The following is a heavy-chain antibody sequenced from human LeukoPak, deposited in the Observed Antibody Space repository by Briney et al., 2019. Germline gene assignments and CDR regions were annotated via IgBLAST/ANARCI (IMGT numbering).Heavy chain of an antibody. CDR2: IIPIFGTA. J-gene: IGHJ4*02. CDR3: ARVRIAAAGTSFDY. CDR1: GGTFSSYA. D-gene: IGHD6-13*01. Sequence: ASVKVSCKASGGTFSSYAISWVRQAPGQGLEWMGGIIPIFGTANYAQKFQGRVTITADKSTSTAYMELSSLRSEDTAVYYCARVRIAAAGTSFDYWGQGTLVTVSS. V-gene: IGHV1-69*06.